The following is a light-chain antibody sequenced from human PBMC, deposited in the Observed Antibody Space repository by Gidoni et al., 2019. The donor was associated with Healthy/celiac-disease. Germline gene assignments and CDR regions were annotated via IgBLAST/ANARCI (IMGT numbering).Light chain of an antibody. Sequence: QSALTQPAAVSGSPVQSITIPCTGPSRDVGGYNYVSWYQQHPGKAPKLMIYVVSNRPTGFSSRFAGSKSGNTASLTISVLHAEDDADYYCSSYTSSSTLVFGGGTKLTVL. V-gene: IGLV2-14*01. CDR1: SRDVGGYNY. CDR3: SSYTSSSTLV. J-gene: IGLJ2*01. CDR2: VVS.